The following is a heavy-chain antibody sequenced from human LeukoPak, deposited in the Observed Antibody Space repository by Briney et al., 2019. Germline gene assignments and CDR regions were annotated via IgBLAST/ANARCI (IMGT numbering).Heavy chain of an antibody. Sequence: PGGSLRLSCAASGFTVSSNYVSWVRQAPGKGLEWVGRIKSNADGGTTDYAAPVKGRFAISRDDSKNTLSLQMNSLKTEDTAVYYCTTLAIMIRGDTIFDYWGQGTLVTVSS. CDR3: TTLAIMIRGDTIFDY. J-gene: IGHJ4*02. V-gene: IGHV3-15*01. D-gene: IGHD3-10*01. CDR1: GFTVSSNY. CDR2: IKSNADGGTT.